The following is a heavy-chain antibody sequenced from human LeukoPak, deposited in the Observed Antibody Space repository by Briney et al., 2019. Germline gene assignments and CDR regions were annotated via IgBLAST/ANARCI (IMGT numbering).Heavy chain of an antibody. CDR2: IYYSGST. Sequence: SETLSLTCTVSGASVSGSAYYWGWIRQPPGKGLEWIGNIYYSGSTYYNASLKSQVSISIDTPKNQFSLKLTSVTAAETAVYYCARQTGSGLFILPGGQGTLVTVSS. V-gene: IGHV4-39*01. J-gene: IGHJ4*02. CDR1: GASVSGSAYY. CDR3: ARQTGSGLFILP. D-gene: IGHD3/OR15-3a*01.